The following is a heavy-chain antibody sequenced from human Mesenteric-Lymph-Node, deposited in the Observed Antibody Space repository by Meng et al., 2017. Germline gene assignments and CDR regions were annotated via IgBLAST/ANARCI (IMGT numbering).Heavy chain of an antibody. CDR3: ARDVVMVADSGYVEYFQH. CDR1: AYTFTSYA. CDR2: INAGNGNT. V-gene: IGHV1-3*01. J-gene: IGHJ1*01. Sequence: QVHLVRPGAMVKTPGASVKVSCKAPAYTFTSYAMQWVRQAPGQRLEWMGWINAGNGNTKYSQKFQGRVTITRDTSASTAYMELSSLRSDDTAIYFCARDVVMVADSGYVEYFQHWGQGTLVTVSS. D-gene: IGHD2-15*01.